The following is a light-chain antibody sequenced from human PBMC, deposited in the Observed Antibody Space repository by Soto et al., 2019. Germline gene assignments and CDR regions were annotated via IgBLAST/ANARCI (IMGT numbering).Light chain of an antibody. CDR2: DVN. V-gene: IGLV2-11*01. Sequence: QSALTQPRSVSGSPGQSVTFSCTGTSGDIGAYNYVSWYQFHPGKAPKMIIYDVNKRPSGVPDRFSGSKSGNTGSLTISWLQAEDEADYYCCSYAHTSRVFGGGTKLTVL. CDR1: SGDIGAYNY. CDR3: CSYAHTSRV. J-gene: IGLJ3*02.